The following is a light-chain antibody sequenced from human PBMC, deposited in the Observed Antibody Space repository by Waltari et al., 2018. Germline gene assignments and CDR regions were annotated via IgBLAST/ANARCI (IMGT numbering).Light chain of an antibody. CDR2: EVS. CDR1: SSDVGFYNY. V-gene: IGLV2-14*01. Sequence: QSALTQPASVSGSPGQSLTISCTGASSDVGFYNYVPWYQQHPGKVPKLMIYEVSNRPSGVSNRFSGSKSGNTASLTISGLQAEDEADYYCSSYTSSSTLVFGTGTKVTVL. CDR3: SSYTSSSTLV. J-gene: IGLJ1*01.